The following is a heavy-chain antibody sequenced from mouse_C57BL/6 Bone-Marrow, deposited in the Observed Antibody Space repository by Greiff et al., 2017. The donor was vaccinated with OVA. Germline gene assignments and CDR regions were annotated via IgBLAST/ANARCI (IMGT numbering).Heavy chain of an antibody. V-gene: IGHV5-4*01. CDR3: ARDRAMITTNAMDY. CDR1: GFTFSSYA. J-gene: IGHJ4*01. Sequence: EVHLVESGGGLVKPGGSLKLSCAASGFTFSSYAMSWVRQTPEKRLEWVATISDGGSYTYYPDNVKGRFTISRDNAKNNLYLQMSHLKSEDTAMYYCARDRAMITTNAMDYWGQGTSVTVSS. CDR2: ISDGGSYT. D-gene: IGHD2-4*01.